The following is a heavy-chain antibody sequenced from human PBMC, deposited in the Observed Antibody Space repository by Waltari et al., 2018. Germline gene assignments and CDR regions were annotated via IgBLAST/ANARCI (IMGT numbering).Heavy chain of an antibody. CDR3: ARAPRITIFGVVRGNWFDP. Sequence: QVQLQQWGAGLLKPSETLSLTCAVYGGSFSGYYWSWLRQPPGKGLEWIGEINHSGSTNYNPSLKSRVTISVDTSKNQFSLKLSSVTAADTAVYYCARAPRITIFGVVRGNWFDPWGQGTLVTVSS. D-gene: IGHD3-3*01. CDR2: INHSGST. V-gene: IGHV4-34*01. J-gene: IGHJ5*02. CDR1: GGSFSGYY.